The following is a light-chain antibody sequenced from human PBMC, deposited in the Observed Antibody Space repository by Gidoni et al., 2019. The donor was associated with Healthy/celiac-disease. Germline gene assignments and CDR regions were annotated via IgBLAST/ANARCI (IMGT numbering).Light chain of an antibody. CDR3: QQDDNLYT. J-gene: IGKJ2*01. CDR1: QDISNY. CDR2: DAS. Sequence: DIQMTQSPSSLSASVGDRVTITCQASQDISNYLNWYQQKPGKAPKLLIYDASNLETGVPSRFSGSGSGTDFTFTISSLQPEDIATYYCQQDDNLYTFXQXTKLEIK. V-gene: IGKV1-33*01.